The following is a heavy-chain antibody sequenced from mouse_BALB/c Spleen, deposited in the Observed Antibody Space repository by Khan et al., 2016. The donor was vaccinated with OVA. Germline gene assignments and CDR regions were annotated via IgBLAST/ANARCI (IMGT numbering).Heavy chain of an antibody. CDR2: INPYNGAT. CDR1: GYSFTGYY. CDR3: ARTGAAMDY. V-gene: IGHV1-31*01. Sequence: VQLQQSGPELVKPGASVKISCKASGYSFTGYYMHWVKQSHVKSLEWIGRINPYNGATSYNQNFKDKASLTVDKSSSTAYMEFHSLTSEDSAVYYCARTGAAMDYWGQGTSVTVSS. J-gene: IGHJ4*01.